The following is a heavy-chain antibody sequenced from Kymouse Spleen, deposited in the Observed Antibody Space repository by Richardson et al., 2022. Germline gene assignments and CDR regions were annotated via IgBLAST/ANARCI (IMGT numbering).Heavy chain of an antibody. Sequence: QLQLQESGPGLVKPSETLSLTCTVSGGSISSSSYYWGWIRQPPGKGLEWIGSIYYSGSTYYNPSLKSRVTISVDTSKNQFSLKLSSVTAADTAVYYCARLGTGTTGYYYYYGMDVWGQGTTVTVSS. D-gene: IGHD1-1*01,IGHD1-20*01. CDR1: GGSISSSSYY. V-gene: IGHV4-39*01. CDR3: ARLGTGTTGYYYYYGMDV. J-gene: IGHJ6*02. CDR2: IYYSGST.